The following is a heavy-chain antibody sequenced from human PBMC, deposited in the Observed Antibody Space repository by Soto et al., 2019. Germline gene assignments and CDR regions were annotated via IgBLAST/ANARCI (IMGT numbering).Heavy chain of an antibody. CDR2: ISYDGSNK. V-gene: IGHV3-30*18. D-gene: IGHD3-10*01. CDR1: GFTFSSYG. J-gene: IGHJ6*02. Sequence: PGGSLRLSCAASGFTFSSYGMHWVRQAPGKGLEWVAVISYDGSNKYYADSVKGRFTISRDNSKNTLYLQMNSLRAEDTAVYYCAKSGPRGASDVYYYYYYGMDVWGQGTTVTVSS. CDR3: AKSGPRGASDVYYYYYYGMDV.